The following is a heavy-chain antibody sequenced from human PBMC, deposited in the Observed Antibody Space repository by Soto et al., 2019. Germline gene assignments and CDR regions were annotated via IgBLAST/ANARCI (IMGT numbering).Heavy chain of an antibody. Sequence: GGSLRLSCAASGFTFSSYWMSWVRQAPGKGLEWVANIKQDGSEKYYVDSVKGRFTISRDNAKNSLYLQMDSLRAEDTAVYYCARAGGYCSGGSCYFHDAFDIWGQGTMVTVSS. CDR1: GFTFSSYW. CDR2: IKQDGSEK. J-gene: IGHJ3*02. D-gene: IGHD2-15*01. CDR3: ARAGGYCSGGSCYFHDAFDI. V-gene: IGHV3-7*01.